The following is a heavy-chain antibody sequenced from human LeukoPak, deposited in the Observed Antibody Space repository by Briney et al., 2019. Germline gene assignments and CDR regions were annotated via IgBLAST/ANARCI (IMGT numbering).Heavy chain of an antibody. J-gene: IGHJ4*02. CDR3: ATRLTSGWNGFDD. V-gene: IGHV3-7*03. Sequence: GGSLSLSCAASGFTFISYWMTWVRQAPGKGLEWVASIRQDGSEKYYVDSVKGRFTISRDNAKNSLFLQMSSLRAEDTAVYYCATRLTSGWNGFDDWGQGTLVTVSS. D-gene: IGHD6-19*01. CDR2: IRQDGSEK. CDR1: GFTFISYW.